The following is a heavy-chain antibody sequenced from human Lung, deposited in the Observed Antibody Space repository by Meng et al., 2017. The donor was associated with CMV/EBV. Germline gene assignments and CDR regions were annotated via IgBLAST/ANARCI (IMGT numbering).Heavy chain of an antibody. CDR1: GFTSRNYA. Sequence: SXAASGFTSRNYAMSWVRQAPGKGLQWVSLISGTGGSTYYADSVKGRFTISRDNSRNTLYLQMSSLRAEDTAVYYCAKRGLAAAGSLDHWGQGTXVTVSS. V-gene: IGHV3-23*01. CDR3: AKRGLAAAGSLDH. J-gene: IGHJ4*02. D-gene: IGHD6-13*01. CDR2: ISGTGGST.